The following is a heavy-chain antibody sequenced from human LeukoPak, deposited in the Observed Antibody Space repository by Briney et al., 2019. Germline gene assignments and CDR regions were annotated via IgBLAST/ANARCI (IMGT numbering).Heavy chain of an antibody. V-gene: IGHV3-23*01. CDR1: GSTFSSYA. D-gene: IGHD3-9*01. CDR2: ISGSGDST. CDR3: AKITGYSRDGFDV. J-gene: IGHJ3*01. Sequence: GGSLRLSCAASGSTFSSYATSWVRQAPGKGLEWVSGISGSGDSTYYADSVKGRLTISRDTSKNTLYLQMNSLRAEDTAVYYCAKITGYSRDGFDVWGQGTMVTVSS.